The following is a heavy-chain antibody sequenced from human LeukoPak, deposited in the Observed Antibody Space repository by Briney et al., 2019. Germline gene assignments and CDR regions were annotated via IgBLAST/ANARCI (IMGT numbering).Heavy chain of an antibody. J-gene: IGHJ6*04. CDR2: IRREGYGGTT. CDR1: GFNFGDYS. D-gene: IGHD3-3*01. Sequence: GGSLRLSCTASGFNFGDYSLSWFRQAPGVGLEWVAFIRREGYGGTTEYAASVKGRFTISRDDSKSIAYLQMDSLKSEDTGVYYCTRDHDFWRGPLDVWGKGTTVTVSS. CDR3: TRDHDFWRGPLDV. V-gene: IGHV3-49*03.